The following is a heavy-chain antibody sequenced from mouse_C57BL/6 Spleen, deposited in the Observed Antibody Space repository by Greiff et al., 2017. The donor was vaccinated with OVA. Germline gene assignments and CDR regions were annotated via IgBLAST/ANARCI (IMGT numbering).Heavy chain of an antibody. CDR1: GYSITSGYY. Sequence: EVQRVESGPGLVKPSQSLSLTCSVTGYSITSGYYWNWIRQFPGNKLEWMGYISYDGSNNYNPSLKNRISITRDTSKNQFFLKLNSVTTEDTATYYCARDITTVVAPSYWYFDVWGTGTTVTVSS. CDR3: ARDITTVVAPSYWYFDV. J-gene: IGHJ1*03. D-gene: IGHD1-1*01. V-gene: IGHV3-6*01. CDR2: ISYDGSN.